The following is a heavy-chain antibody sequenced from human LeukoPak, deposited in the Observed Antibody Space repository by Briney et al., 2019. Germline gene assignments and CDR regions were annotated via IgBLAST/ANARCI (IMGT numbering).Heavy chain of an antibody. CDR2: INHSGST. Sequence: NPSETLSLTCTVSGGSISSYYWSWIRQPPGKGLEWIGEINHSGSTNYNPSLKSRVTILVDTSKNQFSLKLSSVTAADTAVYYCARGHSPVTTKVSYFQHWGQGTLVTVSS. V-gene: IGHV4-34*01. CDR1: GGSISSYY. J-gene: IGHJ1*01. CDR3: ARGHSPVTTKVSYFQH. D-gene: IGHD4-17*01.